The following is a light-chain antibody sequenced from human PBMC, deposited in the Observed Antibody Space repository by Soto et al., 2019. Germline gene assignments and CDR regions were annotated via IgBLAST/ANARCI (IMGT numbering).Light chain of an antibody. CDR1: SSNIGAGYD. Sequence: QSVLTQPPSVSVALGQRVTSSCTGSSSNIGAGYDVHWYQQLPGTAPKLLIYGNSNRPSGVPDRFSGSKSGTSASLAITGLQAEDDADYYCQSYDSSLSGDVFGTGTKVTVL. V-gene: IGLV1-40*01. CDR2: GNS. J-gene: IGLJ1*01. CDR3: QSYDSSLSGDV.